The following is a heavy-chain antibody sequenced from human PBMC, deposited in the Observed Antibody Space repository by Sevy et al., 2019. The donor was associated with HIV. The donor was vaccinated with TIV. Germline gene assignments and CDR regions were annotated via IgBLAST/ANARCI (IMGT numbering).Heavy chain of an antibody. CDR2: IFSSGST. D-gene: IGHD6-19*01. J-gene: IGHJ4*02. CDR3: VSLFLSYRSGWSYFDY. CDR1: GFTVNDKY. Sequence: GGSLRLSCAISGFTVNDKYIIWVRQAPGKELEWVSVIFSSGSTYYADSAKGRFTISRDNSKNTVDLQMNSVRVEDTAVYYCVSLFLSYRSGWSYFDYWGQGTLVTVSS. V-gene: IGHV3-66*02.